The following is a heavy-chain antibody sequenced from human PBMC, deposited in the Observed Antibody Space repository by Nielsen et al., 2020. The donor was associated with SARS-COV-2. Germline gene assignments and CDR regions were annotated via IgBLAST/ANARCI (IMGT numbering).Heavy chain of an antibody. CDR3: AKGYSSSWYLFDY. J-gene: IGHJ4*02. D-gene: IGHD6-13*01. CDR1: GFTFSSYG. CDR2: ISYDGSNK. V-gene: IGHV3-30*18. Sequence: SCPASGFTFSSYGMHWVRQAPGKGLEWVAVISYDGSNKYYADSVKGRFTISRDNSKNTLYLQMNSLRAEDTAAYYCAKGYSSSWYLFDYWGQGTLVTVSS.